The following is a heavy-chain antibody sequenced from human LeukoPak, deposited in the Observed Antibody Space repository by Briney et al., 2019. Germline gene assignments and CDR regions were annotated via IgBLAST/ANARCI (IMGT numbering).Heavy chain of an antibody. D-gene: IGHD2-15*01. CDR3: AIPDLGYCSGGSCYGEYFQH. CDR1: GFTFSSYW. CDR2: IKQDGSEK. J-gene: IGHJ1*01. V-gene: IGHV3-7*03. Sequence: GGSLRLSCAASGFTFSSYWMSWVRQAPGKRLEWVANIKQDGSEKYYVDSVKGRFTISRDNAKNSLYLQMNSLRAEDKAVYYCAIPDLGYCSGGSCYGEYFQHWGQGTLVTVSS.